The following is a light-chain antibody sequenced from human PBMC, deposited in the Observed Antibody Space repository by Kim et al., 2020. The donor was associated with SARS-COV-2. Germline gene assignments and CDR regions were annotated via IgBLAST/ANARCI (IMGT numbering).Light chain of an antibody. V-gene: IGKV1-27*01. CDR2: AAS. CDR3: QKGNRAPRT. J-gene: IGKJ1*01. CDR1: EGISNY. Sequence: PAVEDRVSSTCRESEGISNYVAWYQKKPGKVPMLLSYAASAFKSSAPYRCSGSGSVTEFILTSSRLHPEDFVNYYRQKGNRAPRTFGQGTKVEIK.